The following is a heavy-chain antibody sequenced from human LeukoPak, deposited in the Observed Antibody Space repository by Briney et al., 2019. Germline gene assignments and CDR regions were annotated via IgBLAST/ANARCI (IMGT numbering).Heavy chain of an antibody. CDR2: INPSGDST. CDR3: ARDRYSSGWFDY. Sequence: ASVTVSCKASGYTFTSYYMHWVRQAPGQGLEWMGIINPSGDSTNYAQKFQGRVTMTRDMSTSTVYMELSSLRSEDTAVYYCARDRYSSGWFDYWGQGTLVTVSS. V-gene: IGHV1-46*01. D-gene: IGHD6-19*01. J-gene: IGHJ4*02. CDR1: GYTFTSYY.